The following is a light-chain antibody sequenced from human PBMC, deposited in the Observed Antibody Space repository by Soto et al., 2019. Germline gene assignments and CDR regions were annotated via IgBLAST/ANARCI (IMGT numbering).Light chain of an antibody. J-gene: IGKJ5*01. V-gene: IGKV3D-15*01. Sequence: MTQSPDTLAVSPGEVATISCWASQSVTSNLAWYQQKRGQAPRLLIYAASTRATGVPARFSGSGSGTEFTLTISSLQSEDFAVYYCQQYNNWPPITFGQGTRLEIK. CDR3: QQYNNWPPIT. CDR2: AAS. CDR1: QSVTSN.